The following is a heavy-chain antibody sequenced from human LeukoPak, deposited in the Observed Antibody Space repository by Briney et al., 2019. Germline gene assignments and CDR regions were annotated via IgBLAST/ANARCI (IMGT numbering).Heavy chain of an antibody. J-gene: IGHJ6*03. D-gene: IGHD2-2*01. CDR3: ARGGEGYCRSTSCYYMDV. CDR2: IYYSGSV. Sequence: PSETLSLTCTVSGGSISRGDYYWSWIRQPPRKGLEWIGYIYYSGSVYFNPSLMSRVTISVDTSKNQFSLQLSSVTAADTAVYYCARGGEGYCRSTSCYYMDVWGKGTTVTVSS. V-gene: IGHV4-30-4*08. CDR1: GGSISRGDYY.